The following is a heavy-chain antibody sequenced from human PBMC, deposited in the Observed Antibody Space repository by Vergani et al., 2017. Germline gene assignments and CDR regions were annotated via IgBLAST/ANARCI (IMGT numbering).Heavy chain of an antibody. CDR1: GFTFSDFS. V-gene: IGHV3-21*06. J-gene: IGHJ3*02. Sequence: VQLVESGGGLVKPGGSLRLSCAASGFTFSDFSMSWVRQAPGKGLEWVAFIGSSGPYINYADSVKGRFIISRDNTNNSLFLQLRSLRAEDAAVYYCARVGRSAVAGTFGAFDMWGQGTMVTVSS. CDR2: IGSSGPYI. CDR3: ARVGRSAVAGTFGAFDM. D-gene: IGHD6-19*01.